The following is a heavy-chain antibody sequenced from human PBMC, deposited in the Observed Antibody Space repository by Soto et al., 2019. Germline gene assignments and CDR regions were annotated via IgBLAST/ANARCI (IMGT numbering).Heavy chain of an antibody. CDR3: ARDELHYKTPFDS. CDR1: GDSVSSNTAA. Sequence: SQTLSLTCDISGDSVSSNTAAWNWIRQSPSRGLEWLGRTFYRSKWFNDYAVSVKSRITITPDTSKNQFSLHLNSVTPEDTAIYYCARDELHYKTPFDSWGQGTLVTVS. D-gene: IGHD3-10*01. CDR2: TFYRSKWFN. V-gene: IGHV6-1*01. J-gene: IGHJ4*02.